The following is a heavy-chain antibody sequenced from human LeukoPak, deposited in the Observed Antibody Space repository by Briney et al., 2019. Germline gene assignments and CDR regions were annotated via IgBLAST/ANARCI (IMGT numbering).Heavy chain of an antibody. J-gene: IGHJ5*02. CDR1: GYTFTSYA. CDR3: ARGSITMVRGVIVGWFDP. CDR2: INAGNGNT. Sequence: ASVKVSCKASGYTFTSYAMHWVRQAPGQRLEWMGWINAGNGNTKYSQKFQGRVTITRDTSASTAYMGLSSLRSEDTAVYYCARGSITMVRGVIVGWFDPWGQGTLVTVSS. V-gene: IGHV1-3*01. D-gene: IGHD3-10*01.